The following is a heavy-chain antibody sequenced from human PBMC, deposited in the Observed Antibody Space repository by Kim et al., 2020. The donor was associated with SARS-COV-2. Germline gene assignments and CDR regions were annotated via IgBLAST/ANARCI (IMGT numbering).Heavy chain of an antibody. V-gene: IGHV3-48*03. CDR1: GFTFSSYE. CDR2: ISSSGSTI. J-gene: IGHJ6*02. Sequence: GGSLRLSCAASGFTFSSYEMNWVRQAPGKGLEWVSYISSSGSTIYYADSVKGRFTISRDNAKNSLYLQMNSLRAEDTAVYYCARGRITIFGVVRKGLYGMDVWGQGTTVTVSS. D-gene: IGHD3-3*01. CDR3: ARGRITIFGVVRKGLYGMDV.